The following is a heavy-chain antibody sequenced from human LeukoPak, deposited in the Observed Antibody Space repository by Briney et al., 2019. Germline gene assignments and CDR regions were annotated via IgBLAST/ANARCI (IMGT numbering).Heavy chain of an antibody. CDR1: GFTFSSYG. CDR3: AKEGGYCTNGVCYRSNWFDP. CDR2: ISYDGSNK. Sequence: PPGRSLRLSCAASGFTFSSYGMHWVRQAPGKGLEWVAVISYDGSNKYYADSVKGRFTISRDNSKNTLCLQMNSLRAEDTAVYYCAKEGGYCTNGVCYRSNWFDPWGQGTLVTVSS. V-gene: IGHV3-30*18. J-gene: IGHJ5*02. D-gene: IGHD2-8*01.